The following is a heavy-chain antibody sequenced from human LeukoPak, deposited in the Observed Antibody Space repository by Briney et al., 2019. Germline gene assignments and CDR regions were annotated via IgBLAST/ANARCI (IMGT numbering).Heavy chain of an antibody. V-gene: IGHV3-74*01. Sequence: GGSLRLSCAASGLTLSGYWMHWVRQAPGKGLVWVSRINGDASSTSYADSVKGRFTISRDNAKSTLYLQMNSLRVDDTAVYYCARARGNTYRYFEYWGQGTLVTVSS. CDR3: ARARGNTYRYFEY. CDR1: GLTLSGYW. J-gene: IGHJ4*02. D-gene: IGHD5-18*01. CDR2: INGDASST.